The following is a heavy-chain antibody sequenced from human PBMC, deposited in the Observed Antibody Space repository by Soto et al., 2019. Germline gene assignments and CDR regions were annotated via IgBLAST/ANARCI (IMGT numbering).Heavy chain of an antibody. CDR2: ISGSGGST. J-gene: IGHJ4*02. V-gene: IGHV3-23*01. D-gene: IGHD3-22*01. CDR1: GFTFSTYT. Sequence: GGSLRLSCAASGFTFSTYTMAWVRQAPGKGLEWVSAISGSGGSTYYADSVKGRFTISRDNSKNTLYLQMNSLRAEDTAVYYFATDRDYYDSSGLIDYWGQGSLVTVSA. CDR3: ATDRDYYDSSGLIDY.